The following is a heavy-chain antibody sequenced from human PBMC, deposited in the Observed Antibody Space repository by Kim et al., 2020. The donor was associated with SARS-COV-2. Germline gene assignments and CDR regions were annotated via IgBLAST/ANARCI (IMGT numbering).Heavy chain of an antibody. CDR3: ARSAGPLLYDFWSGYPHVYFDY. Sequence: SETLSLTCTVSGCSISSSSYYWGWIRQPPGKGLEWIGSIYYSGSTYYNPSLKSRVTISVDTSKNQFSLKLSSVTAADTAVYYCARSAGPLLYDFWSGYPHVYFDYWGQGTLVTVSS. J-gene: IGHJ4*02. CDR2: IYYSGST. CDR1: GCSISSSSYY. V-gene: IGHV4-39*01. D-gene: IGHD3-3*01.